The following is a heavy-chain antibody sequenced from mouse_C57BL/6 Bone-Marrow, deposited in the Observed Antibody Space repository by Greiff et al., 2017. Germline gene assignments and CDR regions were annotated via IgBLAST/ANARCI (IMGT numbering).Heavy chain of an antibody. CDR3: ARSVWLPGFAY. Sequence: QVQLKQSGAELVRPGASVKLSCKASGYTFTDYYINWVKQRPGQGLEWIARIYPGSGNTYYNEKFKGKATLTAEKSSSTAYMQLSSLTSEDSAVYFGARSVWLPGFAYWGQGTLVTVSA. J-gene: IGHJ3*01. V-gene: IGHV1-76*01. CDR1: GYTFTDYY. CDR2: IYPGSGNT. D-gene: IGHD2-2*01.